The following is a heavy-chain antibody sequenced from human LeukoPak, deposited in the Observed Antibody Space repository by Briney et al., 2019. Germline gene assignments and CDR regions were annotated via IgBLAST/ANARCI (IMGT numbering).Heavy chain of an antibody. CDR3: ARFGELLGPYYYYYMDV. Sequence: KPSETLSLTCTVSGGSISSYYWSWIRQPPGKGLEWIGYIYYSGSTNYNPSLKSRVTMSVDTSKNQFSLKLSSVTAADTAVYYCARFGELLGPYYYYYMDVWGKGTTVTISS. D-gene: IGHD3-10*01. CDR1: GGSISSYY. J-gene: IGHJ6*03. V-gene: IGHV4-59*01. CDR2: IYYSGST.